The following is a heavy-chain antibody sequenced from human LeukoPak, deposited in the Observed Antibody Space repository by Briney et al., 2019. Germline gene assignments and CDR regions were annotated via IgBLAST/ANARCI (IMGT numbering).Heavy chain of an antibody. CDR1: GGSISSGGYY. CDR2: IYYSGST. CDR3: ARRPYYYDSSGYNPNWFDP. Sequence: PSETLSLTCTVSGGSISSGGYYWSWIRQHPGKVLEWIGYIYYSGSTYYNPSLKSRVTISVDTSKNQFSLKLSSVTAADTAVYYCARRPYYYDSSGYNPNWFDPWGQGTLVTVSS. D-gene: IGHD3-22*01. J-gene: IGHJ5*02. V-gene: IGHV4-31*03.